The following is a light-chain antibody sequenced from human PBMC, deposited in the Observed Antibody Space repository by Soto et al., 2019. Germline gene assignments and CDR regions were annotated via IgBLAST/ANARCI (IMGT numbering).Light chain of an antibody. CDR3: SSFSSSSTPYV. V-gene: IGLV2-14*01. CDR2: EVN. Sequence: QSVLTQPASVSGSPGQSITISCTGTSTDVGGYKYVSWYQQHPGTAPKLMIFEVNGRPSGVSDRFSGSKSDNTASLTISGLQPEDEADYYCSSFSSSSTPYVFGTGTQLTVL. J-gene: IGLJ1*01. CDR1: STDVGGYKY.